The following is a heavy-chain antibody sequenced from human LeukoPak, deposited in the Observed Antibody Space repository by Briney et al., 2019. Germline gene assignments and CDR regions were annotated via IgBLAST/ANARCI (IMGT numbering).Heavy chain of an antibody. V-gene: IGHV3-21*01. CDR3: ARDQPVPNSSSWYGGWGSYYYYYMDV. Sequence: GGSLRLSCAASGFTFSSYSMNWVRQAPGKGLEWVSSISSSSSYIYYADSVKGRFTISRGNAKNSLYLQMNSLRAEDTAVYYCARDQPVPNSSSWYGGWGSYYYYYMDVWGKGTTVTVSS. D-gene: IGHD6-13*01. J-gene: IGHJ6*03. CDR2: ISSSSSYI. CDR1: GFTFSSYS.